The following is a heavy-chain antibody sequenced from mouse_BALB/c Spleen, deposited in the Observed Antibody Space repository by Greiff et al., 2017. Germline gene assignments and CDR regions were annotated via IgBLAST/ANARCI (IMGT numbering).Heavy chain of an antibody. Sequence: VQRVESGAELVRPGTSVKVSCKASGYAFTNYLIEWVKQRPGQGLEWIGVINPGSGGTNYNEKFKGKATLTADKSSSTAYMQRSSLTSDDSAVYFCARDGNYEGYAMDYWGQGTSVTVSS. CDR3: ARDGNYEGYAMDY. D-gene: IGHD2-1*01. CDR2: INPGSGGT. J-gene: IGHJ4*01. V-gene: IGHV1-54*01. CDR1: GYAFTNYL.